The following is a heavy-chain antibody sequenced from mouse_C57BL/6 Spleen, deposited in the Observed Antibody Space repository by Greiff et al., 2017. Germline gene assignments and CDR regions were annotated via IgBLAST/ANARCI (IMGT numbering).Heavy chain of an antibody. CDR3: ARDYYGSSYTGFLDY. V-gene: IGHV5-17*01. D-gene: IGHD1-1*01. Sequence: EVQLVESGGGLVKPGGSLKLSCAASGFTFSDYGMHWVRQAPEKGLEWVAYISSGSSTIYYADTVKGRFTISRDNAKNTLFLQMTSLRSEDTAMYYCARDYYGSSYTGFLDYWGQGTTLTVSS. J-gene: IGHJ2*01. CDR2: ISSGSSTI. CDR1: GFTFSDYG.